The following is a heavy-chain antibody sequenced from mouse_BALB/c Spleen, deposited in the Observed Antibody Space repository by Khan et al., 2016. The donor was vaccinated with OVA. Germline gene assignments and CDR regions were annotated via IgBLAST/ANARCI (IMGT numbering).Heavy chain of an antibody. J-gene: IGHJ1*01. CDR2: INTYTGEP. CDR1: GYTFTNYG. D-gene: IGHD4-1*02. V-gene: IGHV9-3-1*01. Sequence: QIQLVQSGPELKKPGETVKISCKASGYTFTNYGMHWVKQAPGTGLKWMGWINTYTGEPTYADDFKGRFASSLEPSASTAYLQINNLKHEDTATFFCTRSNSYWYFDVWGAGTTVTVSS. CDR3: TRSNSYWYFDV.